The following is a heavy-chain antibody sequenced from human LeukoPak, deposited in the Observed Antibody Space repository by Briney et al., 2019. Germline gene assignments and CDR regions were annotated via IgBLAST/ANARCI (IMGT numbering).Heavy chain of an antibody. CDR1: GYTFTGHL. CDR3: ARHSSSYLDY. D-gene: IGHD6-13*01. CDR2: INPDSGGT. V-gene: IGHV1-2*06. Sequence: ASVKDSCKASGYTFTGHLMHWVRPAPGQGLEWMGLINPDSGGTRSVQNLQGRVAMTRYTSITTVYMELSRLGSNDTAVYYYARHSSSYLDYWGQGTLVAVSS. J-gene: IGHJ4*02.